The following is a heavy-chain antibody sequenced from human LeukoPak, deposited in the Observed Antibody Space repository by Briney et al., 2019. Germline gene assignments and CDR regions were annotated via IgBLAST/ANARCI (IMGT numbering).Heavy chain of an antibody. Sequence: GESLKISCKASGYTFTSYWIGWVRQMPGKGLEWMGIIYPVDSDTRYSPSFQGQATISVDKSISTAYLQWSSLKASDTAMYYCARHRGGYYYYYMDVWGKGTTVTVSS. CDR3: ARHRGGYYYYYMDV. D-gene: IGHD3-10*01. CDR2: IYPVDSDT. J-gene: IGHJ6*03. V-gene: IGHV5-51*01. CDR1: GYTFTSYW.